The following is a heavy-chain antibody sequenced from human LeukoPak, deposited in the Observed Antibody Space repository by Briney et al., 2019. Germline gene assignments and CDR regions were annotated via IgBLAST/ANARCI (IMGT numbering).Heavy chain of an antibody. J-gene: IGHJ4*02. CDR3: ARDRGVGSSSWYSFDY. CDR1: GYTFTSYG. Sequence: GASVKVSCKASGYTFTSYGISWMRQAPGQGLEWMGWISAYNGNTNYAQKLQGRVTMTTDTSTSTAYMELRSLRSDDTAVYYCARDRGVGSSSWYSFDYWGQGTLVTVSS. V-gene: IGHV1-18*01. D-gene: IGHD6-13*01. CDR2: ISAYNGNT.